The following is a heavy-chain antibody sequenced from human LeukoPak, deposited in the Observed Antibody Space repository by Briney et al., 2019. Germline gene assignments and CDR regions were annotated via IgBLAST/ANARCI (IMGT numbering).Heavy chain of an antibody. CDR2: IRYDGSIK. CDR3: AKGIAVAGTELAD. J-gene: IGHJ4*02. Sequence: GGSLRLSCAASGFTFSSYAMHWVRQAPGKGLEWVSFIRYDGSIKYYADSVEGRFTISRDNSKNTLYLQMNSLRAEDTAVYHCAKGIAVAGTELADWGQGTLVTVSS. CDR1: GFTFSSYA. D-gene: IGHD6-19*01. V-gene: IGHV3-30*02.